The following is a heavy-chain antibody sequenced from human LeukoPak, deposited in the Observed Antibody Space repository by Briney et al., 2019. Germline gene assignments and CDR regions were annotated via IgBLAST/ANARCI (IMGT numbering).Heavy chain of an antibody. J-gene: IGHJ5*02. CDR1: GYTFTGYY. D-gene: IGHD3-16*02. CDR2: INPNSGAT. Sequence: GASVKVSCKASGYTFTGYYMHWVRQAPGQGLEWMGWINPNSGATNYAQKFRGRVTMTRNTSISTAYMELSSLRSEDTAVYYCARDNSVGDIAWWFDPWGQGTLVTVSS. V-gene: IGHV1-2*02. CDR3: ARDNSVGDIAWWFDP.